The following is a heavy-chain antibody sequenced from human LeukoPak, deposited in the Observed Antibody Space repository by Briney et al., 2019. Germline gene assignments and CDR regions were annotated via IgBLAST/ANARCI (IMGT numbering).Heavy chain of an antibody. CDR3: ARCSGDYGDFDYYYYYYMGV. J-gene: IGHJ6*03. CDR2: IIPIFGTA. V-gene: IGHV1-69*06. CDR1: GGTFSSYA. D-gene: IGHD4-17*01. Sequence: SVEVSCKASGGTFSSYAISWVRQAPGQGLEWMGGIIPIFGTANYAQKFQGRVTITADKSTSTAYMELSSLRSEGTAVYYCARCSGDYGDFDYYYYYYMGVWGKGTTVTVSS.